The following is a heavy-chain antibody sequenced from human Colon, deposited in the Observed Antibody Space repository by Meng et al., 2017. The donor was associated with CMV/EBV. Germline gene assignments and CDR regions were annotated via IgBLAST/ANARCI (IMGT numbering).Heavy chain of an antibody. D-gene: IGHD3-22*01. CDR2: ISPGGGGT. Sequence: SGFTFSNYAVTWVRQAPGKGLEWVSTISPGGGGTYYADSVKGRFTISRDNFLNTLYLQMNGLRADDTAVYYCAIRHYYDTSDYLSFDYWGQGTLVTVSS. J-gene: IGHJ4*02. CDR1: GFTFSNYA. CDR3: AIRHYYDTSDYLSFDY. V-gene: IGHV3-23*01.